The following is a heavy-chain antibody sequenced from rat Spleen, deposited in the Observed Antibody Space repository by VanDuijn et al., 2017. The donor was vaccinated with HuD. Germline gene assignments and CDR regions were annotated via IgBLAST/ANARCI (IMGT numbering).Heavy chain of an antibody. CDR3: AVAGFGY. CDR2: ITNSGGST. CDR1: GFTFSNYY. J-gene: IGHJ2*01. Sequence: QLVESGGGLVQPGRSMKLSCAASGFTFSNYYMAWVRQAPTKGLEWVASITNSGGSTYYRDSVKGRFTISRDNAENTVYLQMNSLRSEDTATYYCAVAGFGYWGQGVIVTVSS. V-gene: IGHV5-25*01. D-gene: IGHD4-4*01.